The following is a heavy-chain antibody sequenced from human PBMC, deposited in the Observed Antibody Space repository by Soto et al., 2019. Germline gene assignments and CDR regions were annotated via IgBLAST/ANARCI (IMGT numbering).Heavy chain of an antibody. Sequence: RVSYAAVEFTFVACASNCVRKTPGKGLEWVSSISGGSGSTYYGDSVKGRFTISRDNSKNTLYLQINSLRADDTAVYNSAKQAGVGAATPWLDPWGHGTLVTVSS. CDR1: EFTFVACA. CDR2: ISGGSGST. D-gene: IGHD2-15*01. CDR3: AKQAGVGAATPWLDP. V-gene: IGHV3-23*01. J-gene: IGHJ5*02.